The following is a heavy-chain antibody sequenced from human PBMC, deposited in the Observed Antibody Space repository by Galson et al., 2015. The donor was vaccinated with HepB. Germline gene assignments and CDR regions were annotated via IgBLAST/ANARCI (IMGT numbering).Heavy chain of an antibody. D-gene: IGHD6-13*01. J-gene: IGHJ4*02. Sequence: SETLSLTCAVSGGSISSSNWWSWVRQPPGKGLEWIGEIYHSGSTNYNPSLKSRVTISVDKSKNQFSLKLSSVTAADTAVYYCVTHIAAAGERRFDYWGQGTLVTVSS. V-gene: IGHV4-4*02. CDR3: VTHIAAAGERRFDY. CDR2: IYHSGST. CDR1: GGSISSSNW.